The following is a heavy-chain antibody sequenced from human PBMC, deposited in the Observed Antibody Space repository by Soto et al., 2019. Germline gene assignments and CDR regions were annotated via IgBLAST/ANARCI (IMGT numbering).Heavy chain of an antibody. J-gene: IGHJ4*02. D-gene: IGHD3-22*01. CDR3: TTDITMIVETTSDPGY. CDR1: RFTFSNAW. Sequence: PGGSLRLSCAASRFTFSNAWMSWVRQAPGKGLEWVGRIKSKTDGGTTDYAAPVKGRFTISRDDSKNTLYLQMNSLKTEDTAVYYCTTDITMIVETTSDPGYWGQGTLVTVSS. V-gene: IGHV3-15*01. CDR2: IKSKTDGGTT.